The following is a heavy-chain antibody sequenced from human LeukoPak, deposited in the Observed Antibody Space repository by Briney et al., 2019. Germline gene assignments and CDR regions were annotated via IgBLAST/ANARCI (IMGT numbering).Heavy chain of an antibody. CDR2: INPSGGST. V-gene: IGHV1-46*01. CDR3: AREGPYSDSSRSRFDY. D-gene: IGHD6-6*01. CDR1: GYTFTNYY. J-gene: IGHJ4*02. Sequence: ASVKVSCEASGYTFTNYYIHWVRQAPGQGLEWTGIINPSGGSTSYAQKFQGRVTMTRDTSTSTVYMELSSLRSEGTAVHYCAREGPYSDSSRSRFDYWGQGTLVTVSS.